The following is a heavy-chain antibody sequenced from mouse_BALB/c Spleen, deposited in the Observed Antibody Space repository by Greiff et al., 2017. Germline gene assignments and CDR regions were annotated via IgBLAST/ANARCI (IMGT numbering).Heavy chain of an antibody. D-gene: IGHD2-14*01. CDR1: GFAFSSYD. Sequence: DVMLVESGGGLVKPGGSLKLSCAASGFAFSSYDMSWVRQTPEKRLEWVAYISSGGGSTYYPDTVKGRFTISRDNAKNTLYLQMSSLKSEDTAMYYCARVRRYFDVWGAGTTVTGSS. J-gene: IGHJ1*01. V-gene: IGHV5-12-1*01. CDR3: ARVRRYFDV. CDR2: ISSGGGST.